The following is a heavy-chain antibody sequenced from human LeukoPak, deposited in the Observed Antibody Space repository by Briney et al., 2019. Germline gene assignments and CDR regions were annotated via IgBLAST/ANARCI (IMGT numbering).Heavy chain of an antibody. CDR2: ISSNGNYI. CDR3: AREYSYGYLDY. V-gene: IGHV3-21*01. D-gene: IGHD5-18*01. J-gene: IGHJ4*02. CDR1: GFTFNTYA. Sequence: GGSLRLSCAASGFTFNTYAMNWVRQAPGKGLEWISSISSNGNYIYYADSLKGRFTVSRDNANNSLYVQMISLRAEDTAVYYRAREYSYGYLDYWGQGTLVTVSS.